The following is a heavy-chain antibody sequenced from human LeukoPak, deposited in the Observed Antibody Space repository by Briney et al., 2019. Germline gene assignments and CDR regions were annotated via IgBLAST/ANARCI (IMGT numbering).Heavy chain of an antibody. D-gene: IGHD6-19*01. Sequence: GESLKISCQGSGYSFTSYWISWVRQMPGKGLEWLGRIDPTDSYTYYSPSFQGHVTISADKSIYTACLQWSSLKASDTAMYYCARQKGIAVAGPDGFDPWGQGTLVTVSS. CDR1: GYSFTSYW. CDR3: ARQKGIAVAGPDGFDP. CDR2: IDPTDSYT. J-gene: IGHJ5*02. V-gene: IGHV5-10-1*01.